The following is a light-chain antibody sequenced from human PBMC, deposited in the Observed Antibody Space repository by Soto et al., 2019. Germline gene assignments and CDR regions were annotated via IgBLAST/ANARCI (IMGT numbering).Light chain of an antibody. CDR1: SSNIGSNT. V-gene: IGLV1-44*01. CDR2: SDN. CDR3: AGWHDGGGGVV. Sequence: QSVLTQPPSASGTPGQRVTISCSGSSSNIGSNTVTWYQQLPGTAPKLLIYSDNQRPSGVPDRFSGSKSGTSASLAISGLQSEDEADYYCAGWHDGGGGVVFGGGTKVTVL. J-gene: IGLJ2*01.